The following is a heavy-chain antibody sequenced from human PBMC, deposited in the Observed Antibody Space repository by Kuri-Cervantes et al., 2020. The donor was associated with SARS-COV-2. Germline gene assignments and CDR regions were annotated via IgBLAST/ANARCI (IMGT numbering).Heavy chain of an antibody. CDR3: ARDPGIAAAGFQFNWYFDL. J-gene: IGHJ2*01. CDR2: IYYSGST. V-gene: IGHV4-59*12. CDR1: GGSISSYY. D-gene: IGHD6-13*01. Sequence: ESLKISCTVSGGSISSYYWSWIRQPPGKGLEWIGYIYYSGSTNYNPSLKSRVTMSVDTSKNQFSLKLSSVTAADTAVYYCARDPGIAAAGFQFNWYFDLWGRGTLVTVSS.